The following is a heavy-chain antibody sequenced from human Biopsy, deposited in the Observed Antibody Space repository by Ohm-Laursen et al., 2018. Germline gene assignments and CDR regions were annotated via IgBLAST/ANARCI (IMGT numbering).Heavy chain of an antibody. CDR3: ARRPYTRDNWFDP. J-gene: IGHJ5*02. CDR1: GGSISSDY. CDR2: ISDSGST. Sequence: SDTLSLTCTVSGGSISSDYWSWIRQPPGKGLEWIGYISDSGSTNSNPSLKSRVTVSVDTSKNQFSLTLTSVTVADTAIYYCARRPYTRDNWFDPWGQGTLVAVSS. V-gene: IGHV4-59*08. D-gene: IGHD2-2*01.